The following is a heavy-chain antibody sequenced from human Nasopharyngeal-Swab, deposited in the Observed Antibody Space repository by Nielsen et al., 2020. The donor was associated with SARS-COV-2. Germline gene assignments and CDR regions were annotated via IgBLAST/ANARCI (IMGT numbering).Heavy chain of an antibody. CDR1: GFTFSDYY. J-gene: IGHJ4*02. D-gene: IGHD1-26*01. Sequence: GESLKISCAASGFTFSDYYMSWIRQAPGKGLEWVSYISSSGSTIYYADSVKGRFTISRDNAKNSLYLQMNSLRAEDTAVYYCAKVEGRWEPYKYYFDYWGQGTLVTVSS. CDR2: ISSSGSTI. V-gene: IGHV3-11*01. CDR3: AKVEGRWEPYKYYFDY.